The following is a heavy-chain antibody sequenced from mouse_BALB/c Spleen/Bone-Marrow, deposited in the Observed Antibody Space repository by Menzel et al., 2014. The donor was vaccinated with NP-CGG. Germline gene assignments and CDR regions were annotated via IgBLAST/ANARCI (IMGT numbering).Heavy chain of an antibody. Sequence: VKLVESGPELVKPGASVKISCKASGYAFSSSWMNWVKQRPGQGLEWIGRIYPGDGDTNYNGKFKGKATLTADKPSTTAYMPLSSLTSVDSAVYFRARNDGYYRAMDYWGQGTSVTVSS. V-gene: IGHV1-82*01. CDR2: IYPGDGDT. D-gene: IGHD2-3*01. J-gene: IGHJ4*01. CDR3: ARNDGYYRAMDY. CDR1: GYAFSSSW.